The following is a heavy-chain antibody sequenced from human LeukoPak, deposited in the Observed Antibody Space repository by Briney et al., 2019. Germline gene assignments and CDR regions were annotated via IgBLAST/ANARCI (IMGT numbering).Heavy chain of an antibody. Sequence: GGSLRLSCTASGFTFGDYAMSWVRQAPGKGLEWVGRFKSKTDGGTTDYAAPVKGRFTISRDDSKNTLYLQMNSLKTEDTAVYYCTTEFYVWGSYRDVFDYWGQGTLVTVSS. D-gene: IGHD3-16*02. J-gene: IGHJ4*02. CDR3: TTEFYVWGSYRDVFDY. V-gene: IGHV3-15*01. CDR2: FKSKTDGGTT. CDR1: GFTFGDYA.